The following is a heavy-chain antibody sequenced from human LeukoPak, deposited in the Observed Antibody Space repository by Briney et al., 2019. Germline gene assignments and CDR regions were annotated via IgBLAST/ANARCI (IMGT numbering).Heavy chain of an antibody. CDR2: IKKDGSEK. J-gene: IGHJ4*02. CDR1: GFTFSSYW. D-gene: IGHD6-19*01. Sequence: PGGSLRLSCAASGFTFSSYWMSWVRQAPGKGLEWVANIKKDGSEKYYADSVKGRFTISRDNAKNSLYLQMNSLRVEDTAMYYCASDGSGWRTDYWGQGTLVTVSS. CDR3: ASDGSGWRTDY. V-gene: IGHV3-7*03.